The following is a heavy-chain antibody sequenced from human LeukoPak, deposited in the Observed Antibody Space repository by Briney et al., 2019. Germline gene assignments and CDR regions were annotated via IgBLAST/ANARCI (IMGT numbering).Heavy chain of an antibody. Sequence: PGGSLRLSCAASGFTFSSYAMSWVRQAPGKGLEWVSAISGSGGSTYYADSVKGRFTISRDNSKNTLYLQMNSLRAEDTAVYYCAKAARGSSERSVYYYYMDVWGKGTTVTVSS. V-gene: IGHV3-23*01. J-gene: IGHJ6*03. CDR2: ISGSGGST. CDR3: AKAARGSSERSVYYYYMDV. CDR1: GFTFSSYA. D-gene: IGHD6-6*01.